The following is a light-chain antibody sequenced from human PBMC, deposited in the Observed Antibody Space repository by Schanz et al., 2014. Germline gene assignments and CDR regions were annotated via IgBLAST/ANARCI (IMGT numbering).Light chain of an antibody. CDR3: SSYTRSSSLKI. J-gene: IGLJ2*01. V-gene: IGLV1-40*01. Sequence: QSVLTQPPSVSGAPGQRVTISCTGSSSNIGAGYDVHWYQQLPGTAPKLLIYGNSNRPSGVPDRFSGSKSGASASLAITGLQAEDEADYYCSSYTRSSSLKIFGGGTKLTVL. CDR1: SSNIGAGYD. CDR2: GNS.